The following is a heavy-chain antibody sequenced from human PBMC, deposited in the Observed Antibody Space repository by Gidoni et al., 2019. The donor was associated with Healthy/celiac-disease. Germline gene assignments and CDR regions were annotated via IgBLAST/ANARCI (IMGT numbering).Heavy chain of an antibody. V-gene: IGHV1-8*01. Sequence: VQLVQSGAEVKKPGASVKVSCKASGYTCTSYDSNWVGLATGQGLEWMGWMNPNSGNTGYAQKFQGRVTMTRNTSISTAYMELSSLRSEDTAVYYCARGGEQQLVPPYYYGMDVWGQGTTVTVSS. CDR1: GYTCTSYD. CDR2: MNPNSGNT. CDR3: ARGGEQQLVPPYYYGMDV. D-gene: IGHD6-13*01. J-gene: IGHJ6*02.